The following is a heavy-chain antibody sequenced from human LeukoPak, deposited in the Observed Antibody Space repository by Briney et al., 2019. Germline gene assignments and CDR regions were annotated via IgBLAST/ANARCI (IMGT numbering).Heavy chain of an antibody. CDR1: GYTFTDYY. Sequence: ASVKVSCKVSGYTFTDYYMHWVQQAPGKGLEWMGLVDPEDGETIYAEKFQGRVTITADTSTDTAYMELSSLRSEDTAVYYCATDRRDGYTDPFDYWGQGTRVTVSS. J-gene: IGHJ4*02. D-gene: IGHD5-24*01. V-gene: IGHV1-69-2*01. CDR2: VDPEDGET. CDR3: ATDRRDGYTDPFDY.